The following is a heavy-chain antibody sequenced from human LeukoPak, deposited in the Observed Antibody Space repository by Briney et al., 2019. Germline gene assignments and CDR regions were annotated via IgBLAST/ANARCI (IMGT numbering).Heavy chain of an antibody. CDR2: IRFDGTNR. V-gene: IGHV3-30*02. CDR3: ARDAYHSGDLDQ. D-gene: IGHD3/OR15-3a*01. J-gene: IGHJ4*02. CDR1: GFTFSNHI. Sequence: PGGSLRLSCAASGFTFSNHIMHWVRQAPGKGLEWVSFIRFDGTNRHYVDSVKGRCTISRDNPNNMLYLQMNSLKFDDTAVYYCARDAYHSGDLDQWGEGTLVIVSS.